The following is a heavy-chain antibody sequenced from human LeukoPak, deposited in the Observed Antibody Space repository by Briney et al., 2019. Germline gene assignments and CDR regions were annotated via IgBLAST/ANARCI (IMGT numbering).Heavy chain of an antibody. CDR2: ISSSSSYI. CDR3: AREGIAAAGIDY. J-gene: IGHJ4*02. Sequence: TGGSLRLSCAASGFTFSSYSMNWARQAPGKGLEWVSSISSSSSYIYYADSVKGRFTISRDNAKNSLYLQMNSLRAEDTAVYYCAREGIAAAGIDYWGQGTLVTVSS. CDR1: GFTFSSYS. V-gene: IGHV3-21*01. D-gene: IGHD6-13*01.